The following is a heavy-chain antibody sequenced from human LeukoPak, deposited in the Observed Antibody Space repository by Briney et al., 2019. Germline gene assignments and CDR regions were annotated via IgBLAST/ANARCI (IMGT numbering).Heavy chain of an antibody. J-gene: IGHJ5*02. V-gene: IGHV3-21*01. CDR2: ISTSSRYI. CDR1: GFTLSNYD. CDR3: ARADCSSSTCYLRRSWFDP. Sequence: GGSLRLSCAASGFTLSNYDMNWVRQAPGKGLELVSSISTSSRYIYYKDSVRGRFTISRDDAKNSLYLEMNGLRAEDTAAYYCARADCSSSTCYLRRSWFDPWGQGTLVTVSS. D-gene: IGHD2-2*01.